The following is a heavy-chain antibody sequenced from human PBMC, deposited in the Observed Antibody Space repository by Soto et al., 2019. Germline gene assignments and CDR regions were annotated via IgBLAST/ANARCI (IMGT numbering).Heavy chain of an antibody. D-gene: IGHD1-26*01. J-gene: IGHJ5*02. V-gene: IGHV3-48*02. CDR2: ISSSSTI. Sequence: EVQLVESGGGLVQPGGSLRLSCAASGFTFSSYSMNWVRQAPGKGLEWVSYISSSSTIYYADSVKGRFTISRDNAKNSLYLQMNSMRDEDTAVYYCARAGGSLNWFDPWGQGTLVTVSS. CDR1: GFTFSSYS. CDR3: ARAGGSLNWFDP.